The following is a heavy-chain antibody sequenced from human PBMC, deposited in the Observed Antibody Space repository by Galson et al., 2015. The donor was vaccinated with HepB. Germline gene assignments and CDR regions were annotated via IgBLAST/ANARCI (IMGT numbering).Heavy chain of an antibody. J-gene: IGHJ4*02. D-gene: IGHD2-21*02. Sequence: QVQVQESGPGLVKPSETLSLTCTVSGGSISSSSYYWGWIRQPPGKGLEWIGSIYYSGSTYYNPSLKSRVTISVDTSKNQFSLKLSSVTAADTAVYYCARLGHRVTADYWGQGTLVTVSS. V-gene: IGHV4-39*01. CDR3: ARLGHRVTADY. CDR2: IYYSGST. CDR1: GGSISSSSYY.